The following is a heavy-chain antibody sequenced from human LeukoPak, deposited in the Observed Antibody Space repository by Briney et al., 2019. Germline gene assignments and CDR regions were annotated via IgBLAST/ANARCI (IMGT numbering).Heavy chain of an antibody. V-gene: IGHV1-3*01. CDR2: INAGNGNT. D-gene: IGHD6-19*01. CDR1: GYTFTSYA. Sequence: GASVKVSCKASGYTFTSYAMHWVRQAPGQRLEWMGWINAGNGNTKYSQKFQGRVTITRDTSASTAYMELSSLRSEDTAVYYCARGKTPRWSSGWFLTHPPDYWGQGTLVTVSS. CDR3: ARGKTPRWSSGWFLTHPPDY. J-gene: IGHJ4*02.